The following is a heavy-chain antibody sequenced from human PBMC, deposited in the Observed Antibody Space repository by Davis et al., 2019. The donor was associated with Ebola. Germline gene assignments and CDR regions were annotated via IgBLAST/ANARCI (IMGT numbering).Heavy chain of an antibody. V-gene: IGHV3-53*01. CDR1: GFTVSTDY. J-gene: IGHJ4*02. CDR2: IYSGGTT. Sequence: GESLKISCAASGFTVSTDYMSWVRQAPGKGLEWVSVIYSGGTTYYADSVKGRFTISRDNSKNTVYLQMNSLRAEDTAVYYCARGFRHSSGWCHLDCWGQGTLVTVSS. CDR3: ARGFRHSSGWCHLDC. D-gene: IGHD6-19*01.